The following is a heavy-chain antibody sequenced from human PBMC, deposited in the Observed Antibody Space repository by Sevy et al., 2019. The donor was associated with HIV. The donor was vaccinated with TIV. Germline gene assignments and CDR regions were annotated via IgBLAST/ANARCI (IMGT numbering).Heavy chain of an antibody. V-gene: IGHV3-23*01. Sequence: GGSLRLSCAASGFTFSAYAMSWVRQAPGKGLEWVSCISSSGGSTYYADSVKGRFSISRDTSKNTLYVQMNSLRAEDTAVYYCATLRGGLYGSGYFQNWGQGTQVTVSS. J-gene: IGHJ1*01. CDR2: ISSSGGST. CDR1: GFTFSAYA. CDR3: ATLRGGLYGSGYFQN. D-gene: IGHD3-10*01.